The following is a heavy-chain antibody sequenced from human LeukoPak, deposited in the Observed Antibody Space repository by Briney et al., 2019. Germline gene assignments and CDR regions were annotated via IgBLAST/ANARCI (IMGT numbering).Heavy chain of an antibody. J-gene: IGHJ4*02. CDR3: ARGFKMVRGVPFDY. D-gene: IGHD3-10*01. CDR1: GFTFSSYG. CDR2: ISFDGSSK. V-gene: IGHV3-30*03. Sequence: GGSLRLSCAASGFTFSSYGMHWVRQAPGKGLEWVAVISFDGSSKYYEDSAKGRFAISRDNSKNTLYLQMNSLRAEDTAVYYCARGFKMVRGVPFDYWGQGTLVTVSS.